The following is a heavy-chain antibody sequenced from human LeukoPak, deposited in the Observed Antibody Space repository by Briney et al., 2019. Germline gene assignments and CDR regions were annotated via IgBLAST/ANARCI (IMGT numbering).Heavy chain of an antibody. J-gene: IGHJ3*02. V-gene: IGHV3-48*01. CDR2: INSNSKTI. Sequence: GGSLRLSCAASEFTFSDYAMNWVRQAPGKGLEGFSFINSNSKTIYYADSVKGRFTISRDNAKNSLYLQMNSLRAEDTGVYYCARDTWYSNSWLHAFAIWGQGTVVTVSS. CDR1: EFTFSDYA. CDR3: ARDTWYSNSWLHAFAI. D-gene: IGHD6-13*01.